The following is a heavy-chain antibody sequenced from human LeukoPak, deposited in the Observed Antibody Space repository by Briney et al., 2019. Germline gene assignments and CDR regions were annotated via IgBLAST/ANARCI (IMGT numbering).Heavy chain of an antibody. V-gene: IGHV4-39*01. J-gene: IGHJ4*02. CDR1: GGSISSRSYY. CDR2: IYYGGST. CDR3: ARLAGYTNSFDY. D-gene: IGHD6-13*01. Sequence: SETLSLTCTVSGGSISSRSYYWGWIRQPPGKGLEWIWSIYYGGSTYYSPSLKSRVTISVDTSKNQSSLKLNSVTAADTAVYYCARLAGYTNSFDYWGQGTLVTVSS.